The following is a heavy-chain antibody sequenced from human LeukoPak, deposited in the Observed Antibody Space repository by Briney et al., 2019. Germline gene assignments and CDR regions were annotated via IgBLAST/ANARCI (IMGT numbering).Heavy chain of an antibody. V-gene: IGHV3-30*18. Sequence: GGSLRLSCAASGFTFSSYGMHWVRQAPGKGLEWVAVISYDGSNKYYADSVKGRFTVSRDNSKNTLYLQMNSLRAEDTAVYYCAKKIFDYWGQGTLVTVSS. CDR1: GFTFSSYG. J-gene: IGHJ4*02. CDR3: AKKIFDY. CDR2: ISYDGSNK.